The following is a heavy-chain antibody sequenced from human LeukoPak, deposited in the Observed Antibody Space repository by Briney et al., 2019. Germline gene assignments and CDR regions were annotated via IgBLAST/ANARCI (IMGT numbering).Heavy chain of an antibody. J-gene: IGHJ4*02. V-gene: IGHV4-59*12. CDR1: GGSISSYY. CDR2: IYYSGST. CDR3: ASGYCSGGSCLDY. D-gene: IGHD2-15*01. Sequence: SETLSLTCTVSGGSISSYYWSWIRQPPGKGLEWIGYIYYSGSTYYNPSLKSRVTISVDTSKNQFSLKLSSVTAADTAVYYCASGYCSGGSCLDYWGQGTLVTVSS.